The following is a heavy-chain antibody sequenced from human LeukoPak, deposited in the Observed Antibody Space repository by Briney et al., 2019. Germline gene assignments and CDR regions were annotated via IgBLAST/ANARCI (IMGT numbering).Heavy chain of an antibody. CDR3: ARAESTPDISAAGGVYYYYYMDV. D-gene: IGHD6-13*01. CDR2: IYTSRSP. CDR1: GGSISSGSYF. Sequence: NPSQTLSLTCTVSGGSISSGSYFWSWIRQPAGKGLEWIGRIYTSRSPNYNPSLKSRVTISVDTSKNQFSLKLSSVTAADTAVYYCARAESTPDISAAGGVYYYYYMDVWGKGTTVTVSS. J-gene: IGHJ6*03. V-gene: IGHV4-61*02.